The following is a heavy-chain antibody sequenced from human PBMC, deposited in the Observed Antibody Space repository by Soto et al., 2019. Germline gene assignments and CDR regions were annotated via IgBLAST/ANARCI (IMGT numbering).Heavy chain of an antibody. CDR1: GFTFSSYW. Sequence: PGGSLRLSCAASGFTFSSYWMSWVRQAPGKGLEWVANIKQDGSEKYYVDSVKGRFTISRDNAKNSLYLQMNSLRAEDTAVYYCARDYQDNWNYGYYYYGMDVWGQGTTVTVSS. CDR2: IKQDGSEK. CDR3: ARDYQDNWNYGYYYYGMDV. V-gene: IGHV3-7*01. D-gene: IGHD1-7*01. J-gene: IGHJ6*02.